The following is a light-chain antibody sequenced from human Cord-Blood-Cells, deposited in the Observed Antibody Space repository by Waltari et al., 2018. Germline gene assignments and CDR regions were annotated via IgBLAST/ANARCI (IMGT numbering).Light chain of an antibody. CDR2: WAS. CDR1: QSVLYSSNNKNY. V-gene: IGKV4-1*01. J-gene: IGKJ1*01. CDR3: QQYYSTPPT. Sequence: DIVMTQSPASLAVSLGEWATINCKSSQSVLYSSNNKNYLAWYQQKPEQPPKLLIYWASTRESGVPDRFSGSGSGTDFNLTISGLQAEDVEVYYCQQYYSTPPTFGQGTKVEIK.